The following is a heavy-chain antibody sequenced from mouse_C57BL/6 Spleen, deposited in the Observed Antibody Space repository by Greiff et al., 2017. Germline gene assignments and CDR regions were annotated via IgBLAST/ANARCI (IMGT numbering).Heavy chain of an antibody. J-gene: IGHJ4*01. CDR2: LDPSDSYT. CDR1: GYTFTSYW. Sequence: QVQLKQSGAELVKPGASVKLSCKASGYTFTSYWMQWVKQRPGQGLEWIGELDPSDSYTNYNQKFKGKATLTVDTSSSTAYMQLSSRTSEDSAVYYCARRDYYGSSYAMDYWGQGTSVTVSS. V-gene: IGHV1-50*01. D-gene: IGHD1-1*01. CDR3: ARRDYYGSSYAMDY.